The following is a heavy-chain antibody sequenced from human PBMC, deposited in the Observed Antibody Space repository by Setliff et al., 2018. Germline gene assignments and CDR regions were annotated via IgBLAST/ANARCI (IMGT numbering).Heavy chain of an antibody. V-gene: IGHV3-48*01. CDR2: ISGSGSTI. Sequence: LRLSCAASGFTFSSYSMNWVRQAPGKGLEWVSYISGSGSTIYYADSVEGRFTISRDNAKTSLYLQMNSLRADDTAVYYCARLRAPGSHGLDPWGQGTLVTVPQ. CDR3: ARLRAPGSHGLDP. CDR1: GFTFSSYS. D-gene: IGHD3-10*01. J-gene: IGHJ5*02.